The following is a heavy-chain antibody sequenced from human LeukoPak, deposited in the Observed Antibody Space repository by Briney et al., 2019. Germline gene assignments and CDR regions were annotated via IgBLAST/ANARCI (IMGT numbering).Heavy chain of an antibody. J-gene: IGHJ5*02. CDR1: GYTFTGYY. V-gene: IGHV1-2*02. Sequence: ASVKVSCKASGYTFTGYYMHWVRQAPGQGLEWMGWINPNSGGTNYAQKFQGRVTMTRDTSISTAYMELSRLRSDDTAVYYCAGGSIAAAAYDWFDPWGQGTLVTVSS. D-gene: IGHD6-13*01. CDR3: AGGSIAAAAYDWFDP. CDR2: INPNSGGT.